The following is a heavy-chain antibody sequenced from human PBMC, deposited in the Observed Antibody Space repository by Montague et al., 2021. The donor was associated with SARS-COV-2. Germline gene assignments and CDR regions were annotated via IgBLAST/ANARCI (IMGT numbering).Heavy chain of an antibody. CDR2: INHSGNT. J-gene: IGHJ5*02. CDR3: ARGADYDFWSGYLRYKWFDP. Sequence: SETLSLTCAVYGGSLSGYYWAWIRQTPGKGLGWIGEINHSGNTNYNPSLKSRLTISVDTSRKQFSLKLSSVTTADTAVYYCARGADYDFWSGYLRYKWFDPWGLGTPVTVSS. V-gene: IGHV4-34*01. CDR1: GGSLSGYY. D-gene: IGHD3-3*01.